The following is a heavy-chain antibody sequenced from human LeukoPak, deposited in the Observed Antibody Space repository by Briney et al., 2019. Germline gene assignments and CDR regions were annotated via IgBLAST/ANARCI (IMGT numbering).Heavy chain of an antibody. D-gene: IGHD3-16*01. CDR3: ATSRGY. V-gene: IGHV3-30*03. Sequence: HPGGSLRLSCAASGFTFSSYGMHWVRQAPGKGLEWVAVISYDGSNKYYADSVKGRFTISRDNAKNSLHLQMNSLRAEDTAVYYCATSRGYWGQGTLVTVSS. CDR2: ISYDGSNK. CDR1: GFTFSSYG. J-gene: IGHJ4*02.